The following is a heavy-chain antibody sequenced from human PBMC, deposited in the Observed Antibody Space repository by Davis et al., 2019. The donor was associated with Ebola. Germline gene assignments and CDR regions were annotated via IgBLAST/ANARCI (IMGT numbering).Heavy chain of an antibody. D-gene: IGHD4-11*01. CDR1: GGSFSGYY. J-gene: IGHJ6*02. CDR3: ARGRTVTTSVERGYYYGMDV. CDR2: INHSGST. V-gene: IGHV4-34*01. Sequence: MPSETLSLTCAVYGGSFSGYYRSWIRQPPGKGLEWIGEINHSGSTNYNPSLKSRVTISVDTSKNQFSLKLSSVTAADTAVYYCARGRTVTTSVERGYYYGMDVWGQGTTVTVSS.